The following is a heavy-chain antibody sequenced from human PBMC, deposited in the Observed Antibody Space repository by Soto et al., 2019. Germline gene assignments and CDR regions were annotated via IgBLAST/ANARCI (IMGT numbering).Heavy chain of an antibody. D-gene: IGHD6-13*01. CDR1: GFTFSSYA. Sequence: GGSLRLSCTASGFTFSSYAMNWVRQAPGKGLEWVSTINGRGGSTFYADSVKGRFTVSRDNSKNTLFLQMNSLTAEDTAVYYCTSREQQAHWGQGTLVTVSS. CDR2: INGRGGST. V-gene: IGHV3-23*01. CDR3: TSREQQAH. J-gene: IGHJ4*02.